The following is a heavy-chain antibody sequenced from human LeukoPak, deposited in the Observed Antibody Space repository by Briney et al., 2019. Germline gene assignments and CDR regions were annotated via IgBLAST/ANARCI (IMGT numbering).Heavy chain of an antibody. D-gene: IGHD3-22*01. V-gene: IGHV3-21*01. CDR2: ISSSSSYI. J-gene: IGHJ4*02. CDR3: ARTTLSLYYYDSSGYQDL. Sequence: PGGSLRLSCAASGFTFSSYSMNWVRQAPGKGLEWVSSISSSSSYIYYADSVKGRFTISRDNAKNSLYLQMNSLRAEDTAVYYCARTTLSLYYYDSSGYQDLWGQGTLVTASS. CDR1: GFTFSSYS.